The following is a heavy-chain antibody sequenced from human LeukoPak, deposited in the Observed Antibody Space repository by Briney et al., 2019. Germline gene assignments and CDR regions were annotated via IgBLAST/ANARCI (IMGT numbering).Heavy chain of an antibody. V-gene: IGHV4-4*07. CDR3: ARGIAAAGTIYGAFDI. D-gene: IGHD6-13*01. J-gene: IGHJ3*02. Sequence: PSETLSLTCTVSGGSISGYYWSWIRQPAGKGLEWIGRIYTSGSTNYNPSLKSRVTMSVDTSKNQFSLKLSSVTAADTAVYYCARGIAAAGTIYGAFDIWGQGTMVTVSS. CDR2: IYTSGST. CDR1: GGSISGYY.